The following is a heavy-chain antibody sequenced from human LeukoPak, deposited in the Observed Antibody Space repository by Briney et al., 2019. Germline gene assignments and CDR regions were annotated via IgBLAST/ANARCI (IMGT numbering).Heavy chain of an antibody. CDR3: AKGGYSSSWFFDY. J-gene: IGHJ4*02. V-gene: IGHV3-30*02. CDR2: IRYDGSNK. Sequence: PGGSLRLSCAASGFTFSSYGMHWVRQAPGKGLEWVAFIRYDGSNKYYADSVKGRFTISRDNSKNTLYLQMNSLSAEDTAVYYCAKGGYSSSWFFDYWGQGTLVTVSS. CDR1: GFTFSSYG. D-gene: IGHD6-13*01.